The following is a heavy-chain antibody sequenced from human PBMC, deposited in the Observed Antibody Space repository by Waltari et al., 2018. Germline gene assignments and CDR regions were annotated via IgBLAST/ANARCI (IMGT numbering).Heavy chain of an antibody. CDR3: VRSSAPYNSLEL. D-gene: IGHD1-1*01. Sequence: QVQLQESGPGLVKPSETLSLTCTVSGGSIRSYWWNWIRQPPGKGLEWIGYVSYGGSTNSNPSLKSRVTMLGDTSKNQVSLILTSVTAADTALYYCVRSSAPYNSLELWGQGALVTVSS. CDR1: GGSIRSYW. V-gene: IGHV4-59*01. J-gene: IGHJ4*02. CDR2: VSYGGST.